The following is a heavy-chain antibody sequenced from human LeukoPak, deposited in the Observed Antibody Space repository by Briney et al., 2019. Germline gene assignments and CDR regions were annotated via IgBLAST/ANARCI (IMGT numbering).Heavy chain of an antibody. CDR2: IYYSGST. CDR3: AREYGYQLLLYPSNWFDP. J-gene: IGHJ5*02. V-gene: IGHV4-59*01. CDR1: GGSISSYY. Sequence: KPSETLSLTCTVSGGSISSYYWSWIRQPPGKGLEWIGYIYYSGSTNYNPSLKSRVTISVDTSKNQFSLKLSSVTAADTAVYYCAREYGYQLLLYPSNWFDPWGQGTLVTVSS. D-gene: IGHD2-2*01.